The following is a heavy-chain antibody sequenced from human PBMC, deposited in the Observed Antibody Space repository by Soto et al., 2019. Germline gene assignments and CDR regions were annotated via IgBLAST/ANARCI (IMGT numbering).Heavy chain of an antibody. CDR3: TRPTTGGPSY. D-gene: IGHD2-8*02. V-gene: IGHV3-73*01. CDR2: IRSKANSYAT. Sequence: EVQLVESGGGLVQPGGSLKLSCAASGFTFSGSAMHWVRQASGKGLEWVGRIRSKANSYATAYAASVKGRFTISRDDSKNMAYLQMNSLKTEDTAVYYCTRPTTGGPSYWGQGTLVTVSS. CDR1: GFTFSGSA. J-gene: IGHJ4*02.